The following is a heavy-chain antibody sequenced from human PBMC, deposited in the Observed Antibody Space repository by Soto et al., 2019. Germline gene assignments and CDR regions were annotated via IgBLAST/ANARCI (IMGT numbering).Heavy chain of an antibody. CDR2: IYYSGST. D-gene: IGHD2-21*01. CDR3: ARRWGGTFDY. Sequence: PSETLSLTCTVSGGSISSYYWSWIRQPPGKGLEWIGYIYYSGSTNYNPSLKSRVTISVDMSKNQFSLKLSSVTAADTAVYYCARRWGGTFDYWGQGTLVTVS. J-gene: IGHJ4*02. CDR1: GGSISSYY. V-gene: IGHV4-59*01.